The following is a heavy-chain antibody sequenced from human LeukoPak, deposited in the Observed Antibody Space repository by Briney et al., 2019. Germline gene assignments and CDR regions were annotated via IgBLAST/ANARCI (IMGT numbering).Heavy chain of an antibody. J-gene: IGHJ3*02. D-gene: IGHD4-17*01. CDR3: ARATVTRTDDAFDI. Sequence: GGSLRLSCAASGFTFSNYAMSWARQAPGKGLEWVSGVSSSGGSTYYADSVKGRFTISRDNSKNTLYLQMNSLRAEDTAVYYCARATVTRTDDAFDIWGQGTMVTVSS. CDR1: GFTFSNYA. V-gene: IGHV3-23*01. CDR2: VSSSGGST.